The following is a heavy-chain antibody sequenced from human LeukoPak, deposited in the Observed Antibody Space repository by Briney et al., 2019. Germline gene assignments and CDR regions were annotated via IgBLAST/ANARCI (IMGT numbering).Heavy chain of an antibody. D-gene: IGHD2-15*01. CDR2: ISGSGGNT. J-gene: IGHJ4*02. Sequence: AGGSLRLSCAASGFTFSSYAMSWVRQAPGKGLEWVSAISGSGGNTYYADSVKGRFTISRDNSQNTLYLQMNSLRVEDTAVYYCAKQRSEVVVAATNYWGQGTLVTVSS. CDR1: GFTFSSYA. V-gene: IGHV3-23*01. CDR3: AKQRSEVVVAATNY.